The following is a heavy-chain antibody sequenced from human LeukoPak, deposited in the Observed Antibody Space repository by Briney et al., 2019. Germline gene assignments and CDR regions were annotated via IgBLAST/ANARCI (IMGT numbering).Heavy chain of an antibody. CDR3: ARDGYTYGTYDY. CDR2: ISNSGTTI. CDR1: GFTFSTYE. J-gene: IGHJ4*02. V-gene: IGHV3-48*03. Sequence: GGSLRLSCAASGFTFSTYEMNWVRQAPGKGLEWISYISNSGTTIYYADSVKGRFTISRDNAKNSLYLQMNSLRAEDTAVYYCARDGYTYGTYDYWGQGTLVTVSS. D-gene: IGHD5-18*01.